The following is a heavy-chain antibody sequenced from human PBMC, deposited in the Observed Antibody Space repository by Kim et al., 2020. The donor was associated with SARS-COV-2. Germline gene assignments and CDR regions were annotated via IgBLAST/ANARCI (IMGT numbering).Heavy chain of an antibody. V-gene: IGHV4-59*01. CDR1: GGSISGYF. Sequence: SETLSLTCTVSGGSISGYFWSWIRQPPGKGLEWIGYINYSGSTNYNPSLKSRVTISVDTSKNQFSLKLSSVTAADTAVYYCARDRIGYCSGISCSPYFDYWGQGTLVTVSS. CDR2: INYSGST. CDR3: ARDRIGYCSGISCSPYFDY. D-gene: IGHD2-2*01. J-gene: IGHJ4*02.